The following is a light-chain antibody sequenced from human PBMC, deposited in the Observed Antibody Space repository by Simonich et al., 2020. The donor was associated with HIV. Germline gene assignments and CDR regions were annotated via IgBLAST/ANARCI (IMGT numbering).Light chain of an antibody. V-gene: IGKV1-NL1*01. CDR3: QQYYSSLIT. Sequence: DIQMTQSPSSLSASVGDRVTITCRARQGIRNSLTWYQQIPGNAPKLLITAAYGLESGVPSRVSGSGSWTEYTLTISSLQPEDFATYYCQQYYSSLITFGGGTKVEIK. CDR1: QGIRNS. J-gene: IGKJ4*01. CDR2: AAY.